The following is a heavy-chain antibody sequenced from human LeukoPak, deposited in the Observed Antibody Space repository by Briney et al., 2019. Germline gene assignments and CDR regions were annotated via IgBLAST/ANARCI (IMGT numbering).Heavy chain of an antibody. CDR1: GFTFSSYG. D-gene: IGHD3-3*01. CDR2: IWYDGSNK. V-gene: IGHV3-33*01. Sequence: GGSLRLSCAASGFTFSSYGMHWVRQAPGKGLEWVAVIWYDGSNKYYAYSVKGRFTISRDNSKNTLYLQMNSLRAEDTAVYYCAREGDFWSGYYFDYWGQGTLVTVSS. J-gene: IGHJ4*02. CDR3: AREGDFWSGYYFDY.